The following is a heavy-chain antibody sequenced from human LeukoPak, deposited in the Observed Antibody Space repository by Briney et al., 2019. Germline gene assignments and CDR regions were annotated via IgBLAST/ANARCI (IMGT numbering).Heavy chain of an antibody. Sequence: GGSLRLSCATSGFNFDRYTIHWVRQALGKGLEWVSLAGWAGGTTFYSDSVRGRFTISRDSGRKSVYLQMNSLTTDDTAFYFCAKELDTMFFDYWGQGALVTVSS. V-gene: IGHV3-43*01. D-gene: IGHD3-10*02. CDR1: GFNFDRYT. CDR3: AKELDTMFFDY. CDR2: AGWAGGTT. J-gene: IGHJ4*02.